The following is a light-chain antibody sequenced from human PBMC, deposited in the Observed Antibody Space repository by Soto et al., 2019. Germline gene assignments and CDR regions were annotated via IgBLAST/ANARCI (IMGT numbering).Light chain of an antibody. CDR3: SSFAGGNNLL. Sequence: QSALTQPPSASGSPGQSVTISCTGTSSDVGGYNFVSWYQQHPGKAPKLLIYEGSKRPSGVPDRFSGSKSDNTASLTVSGLQAEDEADYYCSSFAGGNNLLFGGGTKLTVL. CDR2: EGS. CDR1: SSDVGGYNF. V-gene: IGLV2-8*01. J-gene: IGLJ2*01.